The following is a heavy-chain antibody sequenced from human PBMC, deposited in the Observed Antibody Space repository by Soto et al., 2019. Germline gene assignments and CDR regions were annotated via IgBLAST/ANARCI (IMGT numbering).Heavy chain of an antibody. CDR2: INHSGST. V-gene: IGHV4-34*01. CDR3: GKVGDKQKTGYDP. CDR1: GGSFCGYY. Sequence: AETLSLNCAIYGGSFCGYYWSWIRQPPGKGLEWIGEINHSGSTNYNPSLKSRVTLSVDTSKNQFSLQLSSVTAADTDVYYCGKVGDKQKTGYDPW. D-gene: IGHD3-10*01. J-gene: IGHJ5*02.